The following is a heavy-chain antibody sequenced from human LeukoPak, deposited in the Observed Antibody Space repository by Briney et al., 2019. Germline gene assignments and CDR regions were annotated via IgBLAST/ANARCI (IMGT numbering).Heavy chain of an antibody. CDR1: GFTFSTYA. V-gene: IGHV3-23*01. CDR3: AKKRGHSENGGYFDL. CDR2: IGAGGTFT. Sequence: GGSLRLSCAASGFTFSTYAMSWVRQAPGKGLEWVSGIGAGGTFTYYADSVKGRFTIFRDNSRNTLYLQMNSLRAEDTAVYYCAKKRGHSENGGYFDLWGRGTLVTVSS. D-gene: IGHD1-26*01. J-gene: IGHJ2*01.